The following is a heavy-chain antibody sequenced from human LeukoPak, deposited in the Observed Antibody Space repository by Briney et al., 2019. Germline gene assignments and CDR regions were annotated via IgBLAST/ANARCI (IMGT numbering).Heavy chain of an antibody. D-gene: IGHD4-17*01. CDR2: ISGGGETT. CDR3: ARDYADYVGYFFFDY. J-gene: IGHJ4*02. V-gene: IGHV3-23*01. CDR1: GFTFNNYA. Sequence: PGGSLRLSCAASGFTFNNYAMNWVRQAPGKGLEWVSSISGGGETTYYADSAKGRFTISRDNSQNTLYLQMSSLRAEDPAVYYCARDYADYVGYFFFDYWGQGTLVTVSS.